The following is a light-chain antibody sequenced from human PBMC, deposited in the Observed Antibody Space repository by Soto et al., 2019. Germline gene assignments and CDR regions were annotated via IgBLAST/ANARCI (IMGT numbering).Light chain of an antibody. V-gene: IGLV1-47*01. CDR3: AAWDDTVRSYV. Sequence: QSVLTQPPSVSGTPGQRVTISCSGGISNIATNYVHWFQQLPGTAPKVLSNRDNQRPSGVPDRFSGSKSGTSASLAISGLRSEDEAEYYCAAWDDTVRSYVFGTGTKVTAL. CDR2: RDN. CDR1: ISNIATNY. J-gene: IGLJ1*01.